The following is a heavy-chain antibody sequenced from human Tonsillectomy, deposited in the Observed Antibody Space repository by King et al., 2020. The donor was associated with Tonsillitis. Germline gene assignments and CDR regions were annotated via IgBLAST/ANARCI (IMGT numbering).Heavy chain of an antibody. Sequence: QLVQSGAEVKKPGSSVKVSCKASGGTFSSIAFSWVRQAPGQGLEWMGGIIPIFATPKYAQKFQDRVTITADESTSTAYMELSSLRSEDTAVYYCATKAGDGNGYFRFYYFGYWGQGTLVTVSS. CDR3: ATKAGDGNGYFRFYYFGY. J-gene: IGHJ4*02. D-gene: IGHD3-22*01. CDR2: IIPIFATP. V-gene: IGHV1-69*01. CDR1: GGTFSSIA.